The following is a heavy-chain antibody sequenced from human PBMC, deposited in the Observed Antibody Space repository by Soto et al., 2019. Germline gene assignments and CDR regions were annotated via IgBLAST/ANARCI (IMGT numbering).Heavy chain of an antibody. J-gene: IGHJ6*02. D-gene: IGHD4-17*01. CDR1: GFTFSSYG. V-gene: IGHV3-33*01. Sequence: PGGSLRLSCAASGFTFSSYGMHWVRQAPGKGLEWVAVIWYDGSNKYYADSVKGRFTISRDNSKNTLYLQMNSLRAEDTAVYYCARERYGDYSYYYGMDVWGQGTTVTVSS. CDR2: IWYDGSNK. CDR3: ARERYGDYSYYYGMDV.